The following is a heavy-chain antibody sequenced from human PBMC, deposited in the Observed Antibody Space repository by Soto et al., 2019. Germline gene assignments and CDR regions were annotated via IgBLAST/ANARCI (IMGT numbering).Heavy chain of an antibody. CDR3: ARVGGTIGHWFDP. V-gene: IGHV1-18*01. CDR1: GYTFTSYG. J-gene: IGHJ5*02. D-gene: IGHD3-16*01. CDR2: ISAYNYNT. Sequence: QVQLVQSGAEVKKPGASVKVSCKASGYTFTSYGLSWVRQAPGQGIEWMGRISAYNYNTNYAQKLQSRVTMTTDTSTSSAYMELRSKRSDDTAVYFCARVGGTIGHWFDPWVQGTLVTVSS.